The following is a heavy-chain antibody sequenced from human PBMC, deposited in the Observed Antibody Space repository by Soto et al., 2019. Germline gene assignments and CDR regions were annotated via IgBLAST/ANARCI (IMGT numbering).Heavy chain of an antibody. J-gene: IGHJ2*01. CDR2: IYYSGST. CDR3: ARVYCGGDCFPDL. Sequence: QVQLRESGPGLVKPSETLSLTCTVSGGSISSYYWSWIRQPPGKGLEWIGYIYYSGSTNYNPSLKSRVTMSVDPSKNEFSLKMSSVTAADAAVYYCARVYCGGDCFPDLWGRGTLVTVSS. V-gene: IGHV4-59*08. CDR1: GGSISSYY. D-gene: IGHD2-21*02.